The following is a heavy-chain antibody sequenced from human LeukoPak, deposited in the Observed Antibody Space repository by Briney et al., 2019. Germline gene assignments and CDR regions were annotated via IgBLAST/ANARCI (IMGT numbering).Heavy chain of an antibody. CDR3: AKQGGYSYGYVGY. Sequence: GGSLRLSCAASGFTFRSYAMSWVRQAPGKGLKWVSAISGSGGSTYYADSVKGRFTISRDNSKNTLYLQMNSLRAEDTAVYYCAKQGGYSYGYVGYWGQGTLVTVSS. D-gene: IGHD5-18*01. CDR2: ISGSGGST. CDR1: GFTFRSYA. J-gene: IGHJ4*02. V-gene: IGHV3-23*01.